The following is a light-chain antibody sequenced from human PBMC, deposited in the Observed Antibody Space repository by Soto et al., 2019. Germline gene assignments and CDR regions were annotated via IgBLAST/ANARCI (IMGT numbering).Light chain of an antibody. Sequence: QSALTQPASVSGSPGQSITISCAGTSSDVGGYNYVSWFQHHPGKAPTLMIYQVRTRPSGVSNRFSGSKSGNTASLTISGLETEDEADYYCTSFTSSNTWVFGGGTKVTVL. V-gene: IGLV2-14*01. J-gene: IGLJ3*02. CDR1: SSDVGGYNY. CDR2: QVR. CDR3: TSFTSSNTWV.